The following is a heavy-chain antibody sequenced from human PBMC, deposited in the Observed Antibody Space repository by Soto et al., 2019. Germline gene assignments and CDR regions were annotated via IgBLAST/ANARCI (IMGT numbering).Heavy chain of an antibody. CDR1: GGTFSSYA. D-gene: IGHD3-22*01. V-gene: IGHV1-69*01. J-gene: IGHJ4*02. Sequence: QVQLVQSGAEVKKPGSSVKVSCKAPGGTFSSYAISWVRQAPGQGLEWMGGIIPIFGTANYAQKFQGRVTITADESTSTAYMELSSLRSEDTAMYYCARDRRYDSSGYYSFFDYWGQGTLVTVSS. CDR3: ARDRRYDSSGYYSFFDY. CDR2: IIPIFGTA.